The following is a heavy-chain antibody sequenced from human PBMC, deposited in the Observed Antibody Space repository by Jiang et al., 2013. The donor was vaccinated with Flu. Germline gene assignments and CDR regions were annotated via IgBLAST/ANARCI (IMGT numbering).Heavy chain of an antibody. CDR3: ARAGYYDSSGYSAPRRAFDI. CDR1: GYTFTSYG. Sequence: SGAEVKKPGASVKVSCKASGYTFTSYGISWVRQAPGQGLEWMGWISAYNGNTNYAQKLQGRVTMTTDTSTSTAYMELRSLRSDDTAVYYCARAGYYDSSGYSAPRRAFDIWGQGTMVTVSS. D-gene: IGHD3-22*01. J-gene: IGHJ3*02. V-gene: IGHV1-18*04. CDR2: ISAYNGNT.